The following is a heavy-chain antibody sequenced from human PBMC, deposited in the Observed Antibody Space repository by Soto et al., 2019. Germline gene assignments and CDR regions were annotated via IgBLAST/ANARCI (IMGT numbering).Heavy chain of an antibody. D-gene: IGHD1-26*01. CDR1: GFTFGNYW. V-gene: IGHV3-74*01. CDR3: ARGRGSFYLDF. J-gene: IGHJ4*02. Sequence: EVQLVESGGGLVQPGGSLRLSCATSGFTFGNYWMYWVRQAPGKGLVWVSRIHSDGRITTYADSVKGRFTISRDIAKNTLYLQMNSLRAADTAIYYCARGRGSFYLDFWGQGTLVTVSS. CDR2: IHSDGRIT.